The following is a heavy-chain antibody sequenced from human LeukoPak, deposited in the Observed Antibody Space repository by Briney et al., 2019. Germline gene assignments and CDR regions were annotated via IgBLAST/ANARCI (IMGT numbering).Heavy chain of an antibody. Sequence: ASVKVSFKASGYTFTGYHMHWVRQAPGQGLEWMGWINPNSGGTNYAQKFQGRVTMTRDTSISTAYMELSRLRSDDTAVYYCARDPRRRQQLVHNWFDPWGQGTPVTVSS. CDR1: GYTFTGYH. V-gene: IGHV1-2*02. CDR2: INPNSGGT. D-gene: IGHD6-13*01. J-gene: IGHJ5*02. CDR3: ARDPRRRQQLVHNWFDP.